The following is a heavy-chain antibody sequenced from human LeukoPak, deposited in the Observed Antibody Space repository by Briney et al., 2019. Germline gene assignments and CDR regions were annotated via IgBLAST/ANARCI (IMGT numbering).Heavy chain of an antibody. CDR3: ARDGITMVRGVFPYYFDY. Sequence: GGSLRLSCAASGFTFSSYSMNWVRQAPGKGLDWVSSISSSSSYIYYADSVKGRFTISRDNAKNSLYLQMNSLRAEDTAVYYCARDGITMVRGVFPYYFDYWGQGTLVTVSS. V-gene: IGHV3-21*01. CDR2: ISSSSSYI. D-gene: IGHD3-10*01. J-gene: IGHJ4*02. CDR1: GFTFSSYS.